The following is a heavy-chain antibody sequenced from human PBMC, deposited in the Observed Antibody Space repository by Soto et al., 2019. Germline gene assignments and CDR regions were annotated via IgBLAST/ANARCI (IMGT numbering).Heavy chain of an antibody. CDR1: GGSIRSGGYY. CDR3: ARDRLMATAGTARHYFGLDV. V-gene: IGHV4-31*03. D-gene: IGHD5-18*01. CDR2: IYYSGNT. J-gene: IGHJ6*02. Sequence: SETLFLTCTVSGGSIRSGGYYWSWVRQNPRKGLEWIGNIYYSGNTYYNPSLKSRLTISVDTSKNQFSLNLSSVTAADTAVYYCARDRLMATAGTARHYFGLDVWGQGTTVTVSS.